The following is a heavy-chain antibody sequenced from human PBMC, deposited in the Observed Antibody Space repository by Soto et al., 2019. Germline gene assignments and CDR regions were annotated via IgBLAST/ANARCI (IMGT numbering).Heavy chain of an antibody. D-gene: IGHD2-15*01. CDR1: GFTFGDYA. CDR3: ARARCSGGTCYPHDAFDI. V-gene: IGHV3-49*03. CDR2: IRTKDYGGTT. Sequence: PGGSLRLSCTISGFTFGDYAMSWFRQAPGKGLEWVGFIRTKDYGGTTEYAASVKGRFTISRDDSKSIAYLQMNSLKTEGTAVYYCARARCSGGTCYPHDAFDIWGQGTMVTVSS. J-gene: IGHJ3*02.